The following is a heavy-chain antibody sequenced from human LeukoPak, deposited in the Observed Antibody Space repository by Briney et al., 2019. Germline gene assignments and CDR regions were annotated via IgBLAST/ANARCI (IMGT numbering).Heavy chain of an antibody. CDR3: AREPPRKDACDI. V-gene: IGHV4-61*02. CDR2: IYTSWST. Sequence: SETLSLTCTVSGSSISSSSYHWRWIRQPAGEGLHCIGRIYTSWSTNYNPSLKSRVTILVDTSKNQFSLKLSSVTAADTAVYYCAREPPRKDACDIWGQGTMVTVSS. J-gene: IGHJ3*02. CDR1: GSSISSSSYH.